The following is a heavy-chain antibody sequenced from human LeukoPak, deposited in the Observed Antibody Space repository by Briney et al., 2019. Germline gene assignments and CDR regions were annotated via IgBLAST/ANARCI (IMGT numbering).Heavy chain of an antibody. CDR1: GYSFTSYW. D-gene: IGHD5-18*01. CDR3: ARRGEAMDPFDY. J-gene: IGHJ4*02. V-gene: IGHV5-51*01. CDR2: IYPGDSDT. Sequence: GGSLKISCKGSGYSFTSYWIGWVRQMPGKGLEWVGIIYPGDSDTRYSPSFQGQVTISADKSINTAYLQWSSLKASDTAIYYCARRGEAMDPFDYWGQGTLVTVSS.